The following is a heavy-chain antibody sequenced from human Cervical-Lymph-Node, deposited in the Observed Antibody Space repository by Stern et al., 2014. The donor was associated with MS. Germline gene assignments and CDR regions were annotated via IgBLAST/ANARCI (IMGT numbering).Heavy chain of an antibody. CDR1: GGSISSGCYY. J-gene: IGHJ3*02. V-gene: IGHV4-31*03. D-gene: IGHD3-22*01. Sequence: QLQLQESGPGLVKPSQTLSLTCTVSGGSISSGCYYWNWIRPHPERGLEWIGYIYSTGSPHYNPSLKSRVTISVDTSANRFSLSLSSVTAADTAVYYCARDVALGYYDTSGYFAFDIWGQGTLVTVSS. CDR3: ARDVALGYYDTSGYFAFDI. CDR2: IYSTGSP.